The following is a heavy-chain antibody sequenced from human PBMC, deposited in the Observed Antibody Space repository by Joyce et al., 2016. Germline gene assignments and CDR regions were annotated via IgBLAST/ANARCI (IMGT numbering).Heavy chain of an antibody. D-gene: IGHD6-25*01. Sequence: QVQLVVFGGGVVQPGRSLRLSCAGSGRTPSNYGVRWFRQAPGKELDWVTVISEDGIYKYYADSVKGRFTISRDNSKNTMFLEMNSLRTEDTAVYYCAKSLTATYSSGWFLDYWGQGTLVTVSS. V-gene: IGHV3-30*18. CDR3: AKSLTATYSSGWFLDY. CDR2: ISEDGIYK. CDR1: GRTPSNYG. J-gene: IGHJ4*02.